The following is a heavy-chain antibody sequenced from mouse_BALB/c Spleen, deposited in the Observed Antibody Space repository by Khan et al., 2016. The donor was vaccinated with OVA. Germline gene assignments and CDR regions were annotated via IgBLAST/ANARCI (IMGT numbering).Heavy chain of an antibody. CDR2: ILYSGST. CDR1: GDSITSGY. D-gene: IGHD2-14*01. CDR3: ARSTYMYAFAY. V-gene: IGHV3-8*02. Sequence: EVQLQESGPSLVKPSQTLSLTCSVTGDSITSGYWCWIRNFHGNKLEYMGYILYSGSTYYNQSLKSRIYITRHTSQNQYYLQLNSVTTEDTATYYCARSTYMYAFAYWGQGTLVTVSA. J-gene: IGHJ3*01.